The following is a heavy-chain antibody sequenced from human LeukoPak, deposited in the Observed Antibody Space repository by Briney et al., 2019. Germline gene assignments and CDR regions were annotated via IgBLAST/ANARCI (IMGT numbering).Heavy chain of an antibody. CDR2: ISGSGGGT. CDR1: GFTFSNFA. J-gene: IGHJ5*02. Sequence: GGSLRLSCAASGFTFSNFAMNWVRQAPGKGLEWVSGISGSGGGTYYADSVKGRFTISRDSSKNTLYLQMKSLRVEDTAVYYCAKDRFVYSSGWFFDPWGQGTLVTVSS. CDR3: AKDRFVYSSGWFFDP. D-gene: IGHD6-19*01. V-gene: IGHV3-23*01.